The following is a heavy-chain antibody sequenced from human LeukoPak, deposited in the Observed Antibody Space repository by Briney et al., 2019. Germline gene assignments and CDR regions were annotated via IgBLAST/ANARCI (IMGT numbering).Heavy chain of an antibody. CDR3: AKVTDKPGYYFDY. D-gene: IGHD2-2*01. V-gene: IGHV3-23*01. CDR1: GFTFSSYA. CDR2: ISGSGGST. Sequence: PGRSLRLSCAASGFTFSSYAMSWVRQAPGKGLEWVSAISGSGGSTYYADSVKGRFTISRDNSKNTLYLQMNSLRAEDTAVYYCAKVTDKPGYYFDYWGQGTLVTVSS. J-gene: IGHJ4*02.